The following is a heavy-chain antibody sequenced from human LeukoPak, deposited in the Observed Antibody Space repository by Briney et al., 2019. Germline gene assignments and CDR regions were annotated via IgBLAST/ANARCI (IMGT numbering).Heavy chain of an antibody. Sequence: PSETLSLTCTVSGGSVSSGSYYWSWIRQPPGKGLEWIGYTYYSGSTNYNPSLKSRVTISVDTSKNQFSLKLSSVTAADTAVYYCARGKEGDYDSSGYYSYWGQGTLVTVSS. D-gene: IGHD3-22*01. CDR2: TYYSGST. J-gene: IGHJ4*02. CDR3: ARGKEGDYDSSGYYSY. V-gene: IGHV4-61*01. CDR1: GGSVSSGSYY.